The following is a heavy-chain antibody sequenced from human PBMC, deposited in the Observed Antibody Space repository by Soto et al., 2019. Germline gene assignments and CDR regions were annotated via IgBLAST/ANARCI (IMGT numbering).Heavy chain of an antibody. V-gene: IGHV3-33*01. CDR1: GFTFSSYG. Sequence: QVQLVESGGGVVQPGRSLRLSCAASGFTFSSYGMHWVRQAPGKGLEWVAVIWYDGSNKYYADSVKGRFTISRDNSKNTLYLQMISLRAEDTAVYYCAREGTWHTAISPWARTPYGMDVWGQWTTVTVSS. D-gene: IGHD2-21*02. CDR2: IWYDGSNK. J-gene: IGHJ6*02. CDR3: AREGTWHTAISPWARTPYGMDV.